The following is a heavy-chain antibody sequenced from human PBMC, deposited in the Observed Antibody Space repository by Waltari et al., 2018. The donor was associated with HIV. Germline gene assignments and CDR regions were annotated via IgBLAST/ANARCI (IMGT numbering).Heavy chain of an antibody. CDR3: AREGGVSFPGAMDV. Sequence: QVQLVQSGTEVKKPGSSVKVSCKTSGGTFITYDISWVRQAPGKGLEWMGKITPILSVPNYAQKFLGRITITADKSTRTAYMELTSLRSDDTAVYYCAREGGVSFPGAMDVWGQGTTITVSS. CDR2: ITPILSVP. V-gene: IGHV1-69*04. D-gene: IGHD3-10*01. J-gene: IGHJ6*02. CDR1: GGTFITYD.